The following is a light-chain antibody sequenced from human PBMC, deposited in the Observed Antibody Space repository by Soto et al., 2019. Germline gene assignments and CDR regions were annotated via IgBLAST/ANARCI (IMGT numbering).Light chain of an antibody. CDR3: CSFAGNYIYV. CDR2: DVS. V-gene: IGLV2-11*01. J-gene: IGLJ1*01. CDR1: SSDVGGYNY. Sequence: QSVLTQPRSVSGSPGQSVTISCTGTSSDVGGYNYVSWYLQHPGKAPKVMIYDVSKRPSGVPDRFSDSKSGNTASLTISGLQSEDEADYYCCSFAGNYIYVFGTGTKLTVL.